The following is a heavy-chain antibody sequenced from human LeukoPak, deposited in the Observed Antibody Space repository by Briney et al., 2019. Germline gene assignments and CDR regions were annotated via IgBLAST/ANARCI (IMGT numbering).Heavy chain of an antibody. J-gene: IGHJ4*02. CDR1: GYTVTSYY. CDR3: AKDRESGGWYYFDY. CDR2: LNPSGGSS. D-gene: IGHD2-15*01. V-gene: IGHV1-46*01. Sequence: GASVKVSCKVSGYTVTSYYMHWVRQAPGQGLEWMGILNPSGGSSSYAQKFQGRATLTRATSTSTVYMELSSLRSEDTAVYYCAKDRESGGWYYFDYWGQGTLVTVSS.